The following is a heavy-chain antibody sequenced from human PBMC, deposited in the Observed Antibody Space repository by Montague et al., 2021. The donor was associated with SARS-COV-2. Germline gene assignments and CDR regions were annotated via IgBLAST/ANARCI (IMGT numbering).Heavy chain of an antibody. Sequence: SLRLSCAASGFTFRSYWMYWVRQVPGRGLVWVSRIKPDGTSTHYAASVKGRFIISRDNAKNTLSLQMTNLRVDDTAVYFCVRPLWFGDSDYYFDSWGQGTLVTVSS. CDR3: VRPLWFGDSDYYFDS. V-gene: IGHV3-74*01. D-gene: IGHD3-10*01. CDR1: GFTFRSYW. CDR2: IKPDGTST. J-gene: IGHJ4*02.